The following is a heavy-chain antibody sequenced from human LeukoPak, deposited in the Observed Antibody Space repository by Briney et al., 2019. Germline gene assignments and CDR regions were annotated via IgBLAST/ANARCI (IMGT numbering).Heavy chain of an antibody. J-gene: IGHJ6*02. D-gene: IGHD3-22*01. Sequence: GGSLRLSCAASGFTFSGYWMSWVRQAPGKGLEWVANIKQDGSEKYYVDSVKGRFTISRDNAKNSLYLQMNSLRAEDTAVYYCASNYYDSSGYYSYYYYGMDVWGQGTTVTVSS. CDR2: IKQDGSEK. CDR1: GFTFSGYW. V-gene: IGHV3-7*03. CDR3: ASNYYDSSGYYSYYYYGMDV.